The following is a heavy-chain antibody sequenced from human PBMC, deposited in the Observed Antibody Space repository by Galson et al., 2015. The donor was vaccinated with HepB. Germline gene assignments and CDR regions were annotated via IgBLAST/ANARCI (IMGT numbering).Heavy chain of an antibody. CDR1: GYTFTSYG. CDR3: ARDQYGSGSYFGGMDV. J-gene: IGHJ6*02. CDR2: ISPYNGNT. D-gene: IGHD3-10*01. V-gene: IGHV1-18*01. Sequence: SVKVSCKASGYTFTSYGISWARQAPGQGLEWMGWISPYNGNTNYAQRVQGRVTMTTDTPTRIAYMELKSLRSDDTAVYYCARDQYGSGSYFGGMDVWGQGTTVTVSS.